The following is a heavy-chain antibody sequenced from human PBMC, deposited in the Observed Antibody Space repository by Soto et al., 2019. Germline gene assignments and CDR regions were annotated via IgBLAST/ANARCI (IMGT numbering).Heavy chain of an antibody. D-gene: IGHD3-22*01. Sequence: GESLKISCKGSGYSFAGYWITWVRQKPGKGLEWMGRIDPSDSQTYYSPSFRGHVTISVTKSITTVFLQWSSLTASDTAMYYCATQRDDSDRGPNFQYYCDSWGQGTPVTVSS. CDR1: GYSFAGYW. CDR3: ATQRDDSDRGPNFQYYCDS. V-gene: IGHV5-10-1*01. CDR2: IDPSDSQT. J-gene: IGHJ4*02.